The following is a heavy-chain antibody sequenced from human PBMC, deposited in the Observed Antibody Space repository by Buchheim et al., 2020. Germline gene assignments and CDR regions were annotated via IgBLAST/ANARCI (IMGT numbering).Heavy chain of an antibody. J-gene: IGHJ4*02. Sequence: EVQLVESGGGLVNPGGSLRLSCAVSGFTFSSAWMSWVRQSPGKGLEWVGLIKSKTDGGTTDYAAPVKGSFTISRDDSENTLYLQMSNLKTEDTAVYYCATAPGFYDSAPFDFWGQGT. V-gene: IGHV3-15*01. CDR1: GFTFSSAW. CDR2: IKSKTDGGTT. D-gene: IGHD3-22*01. CDR3: ATAPGFYDSAPFDF.